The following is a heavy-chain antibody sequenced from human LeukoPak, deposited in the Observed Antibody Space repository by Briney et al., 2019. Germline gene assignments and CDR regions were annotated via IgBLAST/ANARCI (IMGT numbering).Heavy chain of an antibody. CDR2: INPSGGST. Sequence: ASVKVSCKASGGTFSSYAISWVRHAPGQGLEWMGIINPSGGSTNYAQRFQGRATMTRDTSTNTVYMDLSSLRSEDTAVYYCARDSRRITMVRGAQMLGNAFDIWGQGTMVTVSS. V-gene: IGHV1-46*01. CDR3: ARDSRRITMVRGAQMLGNAFDI. D-gene: IGHD3-10*01. J-gene: IGHJ3*02. CDR1: GGTFSSYA.